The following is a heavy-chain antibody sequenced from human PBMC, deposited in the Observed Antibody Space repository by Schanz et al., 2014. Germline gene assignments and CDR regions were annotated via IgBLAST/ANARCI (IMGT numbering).Heavy chain of an antibody. J-gene: IGHJ4*02. CDR3: ARLDPYCRSGTCSRAFDF. CDR1: GFSFSSYA. D-gene: IGHD2-15*01. Sequence: EVQLLESGGGLVQPGGSLRLSCAASGFSFSSYAMGWVRQAPGKGLEWVSYVSRSTPDIYYADSVKGRFTVSRDNSKNTLYLQLNSLRAEDTAVYYCARLDPYCRSGTCSRAFDFWGQGTLVTVSS. V-gene: IGHV3-23*01. CDR2: VSRSTPDI.